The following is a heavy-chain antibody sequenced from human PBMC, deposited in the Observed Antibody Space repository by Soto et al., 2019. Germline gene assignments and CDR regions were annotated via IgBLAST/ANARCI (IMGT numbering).Heavy chain of an antibody. Sequence: QVQLVQSGAEVKKPESSVRVSCKASGGTFNSYAITWVRQAPGQGLEWMGGTIPMFGTTNYAEKFQGRVTISADESTNAAYMELSSLRPEATAVYYCTRCGIRYHSIGYYLGIDGMDVWGQGTTVIVSS. D-gene: IGHD3-22*01. J-gene: IGHJ6*02. CDR3: TRCGIRYHSIGYYLGIDGMDV. CDR1: GGTFNSYA. CDR2: TIPMFGTT. V-gene: IGHV1-69*12.